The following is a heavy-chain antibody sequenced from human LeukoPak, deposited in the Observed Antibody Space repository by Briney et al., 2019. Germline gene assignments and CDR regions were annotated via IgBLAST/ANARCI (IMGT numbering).Heavy chain of an antibody. CDR2: IYYSGST. D-gene: IGHD6-6*01. Sequence: PSETLSLTCTVSGGSISSSSYYWGWIRQPPGKGLEWIGSIYYSGSTYYNPSLKSRVTISVDTSKNQFSLKLSSVTAADTAVYYCARARSIHYYYYMDVWGKGTTVTVSS. J-gene: IGHJ6*03. V-gene: IGHV4-39*07. CDR3: ARARSIHYYYYMDV. CDR1: GGSISSSSYY.